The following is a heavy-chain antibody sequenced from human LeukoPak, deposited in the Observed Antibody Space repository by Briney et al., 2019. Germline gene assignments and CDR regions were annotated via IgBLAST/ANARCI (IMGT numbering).Heavy chain of an antibody. CDR3: AREHSSGWLPYNWFDP. Sequence: PSETLSLTCSVSGYAISSGYPWGWIRQTPGKGLEWIASVYHSRKAYYNPSLESRVTILVDTSRNQFTLKVRSLTAADPAVYYCAREHSSGWLPYNWFDPWGQGALVTVSS. CDR2: VYHSRKA. V-gene: IGHV4-38-2*02. D-gene: IGHD6-19*01. CDR1: GYAISSGYP. J-gene: IGHJ5*02.